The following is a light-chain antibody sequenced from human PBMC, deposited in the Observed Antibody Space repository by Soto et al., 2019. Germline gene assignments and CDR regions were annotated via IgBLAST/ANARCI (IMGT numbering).Light chain of an antibody. CDR3: AAWDSSLTIGVI. CDR1: SSNIGSNT. CDR2: SNN. Sequence: QSVLTQPPSASGTPGQRVTISCSGSSSNIGSNTVNWYQQLPGTAPKLLIYSNNQRPSGVPDRFSGSKSGTSASLAISGLQSEDEADYYCAAWDSSLTIGVIFGGGTKLTVL. V-gene: IGLV1-44*01. J-gene: IGLJ2*01.